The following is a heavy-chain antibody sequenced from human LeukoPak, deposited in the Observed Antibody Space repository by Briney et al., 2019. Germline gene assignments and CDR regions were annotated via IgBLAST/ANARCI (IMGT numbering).Heavy chain of an antibody. Sequence: GGSLRLSCAASGFSFSSDGIHWVRQAPGKGLEWLANINHDGSSKYYEDSVRGRFTVSRDNSKNTLYLEMSSLRAEDTAVYFCAKGITGNSFYFDYWGQGTLVTVSS. D-gene: IGHD1-20*01. CDR3: AKGITGNSFYFDY. V-gene: IGHV3-30*02. CDR2: INHDGSSK. CDR1: GFSFSSDG. J-gene: IGHJ4*02.